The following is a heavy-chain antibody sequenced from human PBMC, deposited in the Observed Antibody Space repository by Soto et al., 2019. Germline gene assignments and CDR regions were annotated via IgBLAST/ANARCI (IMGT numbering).Heavy chain of an antibody. J-gene: IGHJ4*02. D-gene: IGHD1-26*01. CDR2: INPHSGVT. CDR3: ARDFSESEPSFLDS. Sequence: ASVKVSCKASGYTFTAHYIHWVRQAPGQGLEWMGWINPHSGVTNYAQKFQGRVTMTRDTSIRTAYMELSSLTSDDTAVYYCARDFSESEPSFLDSWGQGTLVTVSS. V-gene: IGHV1-2*02. CDR1: GYTFTAHY.